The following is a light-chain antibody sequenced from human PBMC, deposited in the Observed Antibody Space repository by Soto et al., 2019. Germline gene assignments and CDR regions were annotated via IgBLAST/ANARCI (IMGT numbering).Light chain of an antibody. V-gene: IGLV1-40*01. CDR3: QSFDSSPSAWV. CDR2: GNN. CDR1: SSNIGAGYD. J-gene: IGLJ3*02. Sequence: QSVLTQPPSVSGAPGQRVTVSCTGISSNIGAGYDVHWYQQLPGTAPKLLIYGNNNRPSEVPDRFSGSKSGTSASLAITGLQAEDEADYFCQSFDSSPSAWVFGGGTQLTVL.